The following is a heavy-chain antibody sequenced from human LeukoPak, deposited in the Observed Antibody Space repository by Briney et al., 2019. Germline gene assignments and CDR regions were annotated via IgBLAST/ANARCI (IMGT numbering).Heavy chain of an antibody. CDR3: ARGRGMVRGVMPLHYFDY. CDR2: IYYSGST. J-gene: IGHJ4*02. CDR1: GGSFSGYY. D-gene: IGHD3-10*01. Sequence: SETLSLTCAVYGGSFSGYYWSWIRQPPGKGLEWIGYIYYSGSTYYNPPLKSRLTISVDTSKNQFSLKLSSVTAADTAVYYCARGRGMVRGVMPLHYFDYWGQGTLVTVSS. V-gene: IGHV4-30-4*08.